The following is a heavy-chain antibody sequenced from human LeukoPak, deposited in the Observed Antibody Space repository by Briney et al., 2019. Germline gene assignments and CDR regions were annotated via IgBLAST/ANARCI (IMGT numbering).Heavy chain of an antibody. D-gene: IGHD3-16*02. CDR3: ALDYVWGSYRYHDY. CDR2: IYYSGST. Sequence: SETLSLTCTVSGGSISSYYWSWIRQPPGKGLEWIGYIYYSGSTNYNPSLKSRVTISVDTSKNQFSLKLSSVTAEDTAVYYCALDYVWGSYRYHDYWGQGTLVTVSS. CDR1: GGSISSYY. J-gene: IGHJ4*02. V-gene: IGHV4-59*01.